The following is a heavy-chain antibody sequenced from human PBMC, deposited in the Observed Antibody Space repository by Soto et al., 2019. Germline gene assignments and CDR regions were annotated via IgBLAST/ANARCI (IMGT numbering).Heavy chain of an antibody. V-gene: IGHV4-31*03. CDR1: DDAITTDGYY. Sequence: TLSLTGTVSDDAITTDGYYGNASRQRPAWSRGWIGYIYYSGSTDYKPSLKARITISLDTSKNQFSLKLSSVTAADTAVYYCARAGGYVDSYLSGFNYWGQGALVTVSS. J-gene: IGHJ4*02. CDR2: IYYSGST. CDR3: ARAGGYVDSYLSGFNY. D-gene: IGHD3-10*01.